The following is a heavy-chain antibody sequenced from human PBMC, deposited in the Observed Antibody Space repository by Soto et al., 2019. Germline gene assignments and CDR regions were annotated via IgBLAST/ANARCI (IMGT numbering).Heavy chain of an antibody. CDR1: GGTFSSYA. V-gene: IGHV1-69*13. J-gene: IGHJ6*02. CDR2: IIPIFGTA. Sequence: SVKVSCKASGGTFSSYAISWVRQAPGQGLEWMGGIIPIFGTANYAQKFQGRVTITADESTSTAYMELSSLRSEDTAMYYCARIFYSGYGMDVWGQGTTVTVSS. CDR3: ARIFYSGYGMDV. D-gene: IGHD1-26*01.